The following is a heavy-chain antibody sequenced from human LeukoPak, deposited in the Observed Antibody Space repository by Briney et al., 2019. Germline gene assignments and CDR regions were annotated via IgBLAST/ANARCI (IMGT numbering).Heavy chain of an antibody. CDR1: GYTLTSYD. J-gene: IGHJ6*02. D-gene: IGHD7-27*01. Sequence: ASVKVSCKASGYTLTSYDINWVRQATGQGLEWMGWMNPNSGNTGYAQKFQGRVTMTRNTSISTAYMELSSLRSEDTAVYYCARRWGGDYYYGMDVWGQGTTVTVSS. CDR2: MNPNSGNT. CDR3: ARRWGGDYYYGMDV. V-gene: IGHV1-8*01.